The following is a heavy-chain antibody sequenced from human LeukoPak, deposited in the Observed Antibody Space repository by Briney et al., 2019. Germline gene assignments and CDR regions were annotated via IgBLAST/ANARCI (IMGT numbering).Heavy chain of an antibody. D-gene: IGHD5-18*01. CDR1: GSSLSELS. V-gene: IGHV1-24*01. CDR3: AAGRPYSLLDY. J-gene: IGHJ4*02. Sequence: ASVKVSCTFSGSSLSELSLYWVRQAPGKGLEWMGGFDVIDSETFYAQKFQGRVTMTEDSSTDTAYMELRSLTSDDTALYYCAAGRPYSLLDYWGQGTLVTVSS. CDR2: FDVIDSET.